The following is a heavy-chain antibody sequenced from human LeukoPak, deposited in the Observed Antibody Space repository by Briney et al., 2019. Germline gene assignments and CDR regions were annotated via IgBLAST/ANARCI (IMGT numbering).Heavy chain of an antibody. CDR2: ISSSTSYI. Sequence: GGSLRLSCAASGFILSSYTMNWVRQAPGKGLEWVSSISSSTSYIYYAESVKGRFTISRDDAKNSLYLQMNSLRAEDTAVYYCARHGPFTFSENYLLYWGQGTLVTVSS. D-gene: IGHD1-26*01. CDR3: ARHGPFTFSENYLLY. J-gene: IGHJ4*02. CDR1: GFILSSYT. V-gene: IGHV3-21*01.